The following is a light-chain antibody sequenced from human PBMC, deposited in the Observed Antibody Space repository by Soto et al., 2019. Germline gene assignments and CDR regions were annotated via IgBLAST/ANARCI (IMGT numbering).Light chain of an antibody. CDR2: EVS. Sequence: QSALTQPASVSGSPGQSITISCTGTNSDVGGYNYVSWYQQHPGKAPKLMIYEVSNRPSGVSNRFSGSKSGNTASLTISGLQSEDEADYYCSSYTSISNVVFGGGTKVTVL. J-gene: IGLJ2*01. CDR1: NSDVGGYNY. CDR3: SSYTSISNVV. V-gene: IGLV2-14*01.